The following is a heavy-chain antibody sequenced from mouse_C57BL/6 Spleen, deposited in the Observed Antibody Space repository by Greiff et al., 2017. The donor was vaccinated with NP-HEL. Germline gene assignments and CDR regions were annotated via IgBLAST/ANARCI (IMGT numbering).Heavy chain of an antibody. CDR3: ARCYGNYGYFDV. J-gene: IGHJ1*03. D-gene: IGHD2-1*01. CDR2: IYPGDGDT. CDR1: GYAFSSSW. Sequence: VQLQQSGPELVKPGASVKISCKASGYAFSSSWMNWVKQRPGKGLEWIGRIYPGDGDTNYNGKFKGKATLTADKSSSTAYMQLSSLTSEDSAVYFCARCYGNYGYFDVWGTGTTVTVSS. V-gene: IGHV1-82*01.